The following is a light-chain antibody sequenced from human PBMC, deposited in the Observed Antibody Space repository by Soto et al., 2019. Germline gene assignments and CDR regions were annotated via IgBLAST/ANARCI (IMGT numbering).Light chain of an antibody. J-gene: IGLJ1*01. CDR3: SSYTSSSTHYV. Sequence: QSALTQPASVSGSPGQSITISCTGTSSDVGGYNYVSWYQQHPGKAPKLMIYDVSNRPSGVSNRFSGSKSGNTASLTISGLQAEDEADYYCSSYTSSSTHYVFGTGTKL. CDR1: SSDVGGYNY. V-gene: IGLV2-14*01. CDR2: DVS.